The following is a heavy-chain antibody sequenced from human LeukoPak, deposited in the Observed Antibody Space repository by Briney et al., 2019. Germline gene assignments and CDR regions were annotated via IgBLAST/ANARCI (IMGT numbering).Heavy chain of an antibody. CDR1: GYSFTSHW. CDR2: IYPGDSDT. CDR3: ARGSGYFYY. Sequence: GGSLQISCQGSGYSFTSHWIGWVRQMPGKGLEWMGIIYPGDSDTRYGPSFQGQVTISADKSISTAFLQWSSLKASDTAMYYCARGSGYFYYWGQGTLVTVSS. D-gene: IGHD3-3*01. V-gene: IGHV5-51*01. J-gene: IGHJ4*02.